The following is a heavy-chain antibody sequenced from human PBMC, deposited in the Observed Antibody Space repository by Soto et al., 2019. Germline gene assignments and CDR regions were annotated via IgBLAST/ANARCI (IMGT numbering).Heavy chain of an antibody. CDR2: IDPSDSYT. D-gene: IGHD3-22*01. CDR1: GYSFTSYW. Sequence: GESLKISCKGSGYSFTSYWISWVRQMPGKGLEWMGRIDPSDSYTNYSPSFQGHVTISVTKSITTVFLQWSSLRASDTAMYYCARQIYDSDTGPNFQYYFDSWGQGTPVKVSP. CDR3: ARQIYDSDTGPNFQYYFDS. V-gene: IGHV5-10-1*01. J-gene: IGHJ4*02.